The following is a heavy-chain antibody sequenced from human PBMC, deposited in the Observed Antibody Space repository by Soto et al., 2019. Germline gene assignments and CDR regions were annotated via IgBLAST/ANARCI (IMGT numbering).Heavy chain of an antibody. CDR3: ARDYTVRGIMRWFDP. CDR1: GGSISSSNW. V-gene: IGHV4-4*02. J-gene: IGHJ5*02. CDR2: IYPSGRT. D-gene: IGHD3-10*01. Sequence: QVQLQESGPGLVKTSGTLSLTCAVSGGSISSSNWWSWVRQPPGKGVAWSGKIYPSGRTNYNPSLQSGVTISFDKSKIQFSLELSSVTAADTSVYYCARDYTVRGIMRWFDPWGQGTLVTVSS.